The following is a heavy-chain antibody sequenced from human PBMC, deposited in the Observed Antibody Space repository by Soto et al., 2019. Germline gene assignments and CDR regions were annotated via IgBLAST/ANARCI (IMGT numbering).Heavy chain of an antibody. CDR3: ASGDYYDSSGQDY. Sequence: QVQLVESGGGVVQPGKSLRLSCAASAFTFSNYTMHWVRQAPGKGLEWVALMSYDGSDKYYADAVKGRFTISRDNSKNTLYLQMNSLRAEDTAVYYCASGDYYDSSGQDYWGQGTLVTVSS. CDR1: AFTFSNYT. D-gene: IGHD3-22*01. V-gene: IGHV3-30*14. CDR2: MSYDGSDK. J-gene: IGHJ4*02.